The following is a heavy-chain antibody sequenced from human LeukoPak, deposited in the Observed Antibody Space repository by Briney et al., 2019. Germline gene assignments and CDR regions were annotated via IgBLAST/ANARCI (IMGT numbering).Heavy chain of an antibody. V-gene: IGHV3-30*18. CDR3: AKGGGNGGDYFDY. CDR2: ISYDGSNK. D-gene: IGHD1-1*01. Sequence: GGSLRLSCAASGFTFSNYGMHWVRQAPGKGLEWVAVISYDGSNKYYADSVKGRFTISRDNSKNTLYLQMNSLRAEDTAVYYCAKGGGNGGDYFDYWGQGTLVTVSS. J-gene: IGHJ4*02. CDR1: GFTFSNYG.